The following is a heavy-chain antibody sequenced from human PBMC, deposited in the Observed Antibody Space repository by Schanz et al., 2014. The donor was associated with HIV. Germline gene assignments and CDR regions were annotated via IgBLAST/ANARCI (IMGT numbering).Heavy chain of an antibody. CDR2: ISWHGYTV. CDR3: SKNTLYLQMKSLRAEDTAVYYCAKDRNYYDSKYRGKGNYYYYYGMDV. D-gene: IGHD3-10*01. J-gene: IGHJ6*02. V-gene: IGHV3-9*01. CDR1: GFTFTDYA. Sequence: EVQLVESGGHLVQPGRSLRLSCAASGFTFTDYAMHWVRQVPGKGLEWVAGISWHGYTVGYADSVKGRFTISRDNSKKPPPAYPTHTKGQLTISRDNSKNTLYLQMKSLRAEDTAVYYCAKDRNYYDSKYRGKGNYYYYYGMDVWGQGTTVTVSS.